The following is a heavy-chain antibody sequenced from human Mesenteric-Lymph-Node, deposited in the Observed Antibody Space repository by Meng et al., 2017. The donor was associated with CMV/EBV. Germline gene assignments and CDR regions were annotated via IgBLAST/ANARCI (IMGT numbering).Heavy chain of an antibody. J-gene: IGHJ5*02. D-gene: IGHD2-2*01. CDR2: ISGSGSTT. V-gene: IGHV3-23*01. Sequence: GESLKISCAASGFTFRSYAMSWVRQAPGKGLDWVAGISGSGSTTKYAASVEGRFTISRDNSKDTLFLQMNSLRAEDTALYYCAKDMWEYQLPDGSWGQGTLVTVSS. CDR3: AKDMWEYQLPDGS. CDR1: GFTFRSYA.